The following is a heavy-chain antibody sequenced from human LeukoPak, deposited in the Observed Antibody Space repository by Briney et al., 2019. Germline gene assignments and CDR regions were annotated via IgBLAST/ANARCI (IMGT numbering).Heavy chain of an antibody. CDR1: GFTFSSYA. J-gene: IGHJ6*02. D-gene: IGHD6-13*01. V-gene: IGHV3-30*04. Sequence: GRSLRLSCAASGFTFSSYAMHWARQAPGKGLEWVAVISYDGSNKYYADSVKGRFTISRDNSKNTLYLQMNSLRAEDTAVYYCARVDGGSSWYSTGYYYYYGMDVWGQGTTVTVSS. CDR3: ARVDGGSSWYSTGYYYYYGMDV. CDR2: ISYDGSNK.